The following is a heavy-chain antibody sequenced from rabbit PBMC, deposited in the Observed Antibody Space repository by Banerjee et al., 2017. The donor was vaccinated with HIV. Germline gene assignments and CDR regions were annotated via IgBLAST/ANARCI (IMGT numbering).Heavy chain of an antibody. J-gene: IGHJ6*01. D-gene: IGHD4-2*01. V-gene: IGHV1S47*01. CDR1: GSDISRNA. CDR2: IYSSSGVT. CDR3: ARVHAGSSWGFDL. Sequence: QEQLVESGGGLVQPEGSLTLTCKASGSDISRNAMCWVRQAPGKELELIACIYSSSGVTLYADWVNGRFTISTASSTTVTLILNSLTAADTAPYFCARVHAGSSWGFDLWGPGTLVTVS.